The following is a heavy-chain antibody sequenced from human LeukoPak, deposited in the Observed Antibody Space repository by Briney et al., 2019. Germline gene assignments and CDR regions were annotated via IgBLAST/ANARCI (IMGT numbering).Heavy chain of an antibody. J-gene: IGHJ3*01. D-gene: IGHD3-10*01. CDR3: AAGNLGLGYYSRDAFEF. CDR2: ISQDGHQK. V-gene: IGHV3-7*03. CDR1: GFTFSSYY. Sequence: GGSLRLSCAASGFTFSSYYMNWVRQAPGKGLEWVASISQDGHQKFFVDSVKGRFTISRDNAKNSLYVEMKSLRVEDTAIYYCAAGNLGLGYYSRDAFEFWGQGTVVTVSS.